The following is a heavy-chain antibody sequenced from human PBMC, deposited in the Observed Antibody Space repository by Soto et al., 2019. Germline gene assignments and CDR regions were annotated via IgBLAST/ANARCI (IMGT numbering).Heavy chain of an antibody. J-gene: IGHJ4*02. D-gene: IGHD6-13*01. CDR1: GGSIRNYF. CDR2: IHYSGTT. V-gene: IGHV4-59*01. CDR3: AACEASSRNLAPYYLDF. Sequence: ETLSLTCTVSGGSIRNYFWTWIRQPPGKGLEWIGYIHYSGTTSFFPSYNPSLRSRVTISEDTSKNQFSLKLLSVTTADTAVYFCAACEASSRNLAPYYLDFWGQGTLVTVSS.